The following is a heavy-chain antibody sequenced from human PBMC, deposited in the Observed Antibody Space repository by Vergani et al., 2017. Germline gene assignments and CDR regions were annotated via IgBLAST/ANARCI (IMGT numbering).Heavy chain of an antibody. Sequence: QVQLQESGPGLVKPSETLSLTCTVSGGSISSGGYYWSWIRQHPGKGLEWIGEINHSGSTNYNPSLKSRVTISVDTSKNQFSLKLSSVTAADTAVYYCARVPYSSSWYQHWGQGTLVTVSS. J-gene: IGHJ1*01. D-gene: IGHD6-13*01. CDR2: INHSGST. V-gene: IGHV4-39*07. CDR1: GGSISSGGYY. CDR3: ARVPYSSSWYQH.